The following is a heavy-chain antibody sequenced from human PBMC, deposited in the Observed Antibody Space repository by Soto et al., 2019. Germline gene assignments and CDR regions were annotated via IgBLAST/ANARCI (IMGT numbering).Heavy chain of an antibody. J-gene: IGHJ4*02. Sequence: QVQLVQSGAEVKKPGASVKVSCKASGYTFTSYDINWVRQATGQGLEWMGWMNPNSGNTGYAQKFQGRVTMTRNTSISTAYMELSSLRSEDTAVYYCARGSKGDCSSTSCYADFDYWGQGTLVTVSS. CDR1: GYTFTSYD. CDR2: MNPNSGNT. V-gene: IGHV1-8*01. CDR3: ARGSKGDCSSTSCYADFDY. D-gene: IGHD2-2*01.